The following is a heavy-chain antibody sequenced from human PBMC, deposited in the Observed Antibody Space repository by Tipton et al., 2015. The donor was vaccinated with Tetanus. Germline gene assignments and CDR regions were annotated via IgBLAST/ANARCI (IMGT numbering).Heavy chain of an antibody. CDR2: ISGSGGST. J-gene: IGHJ5*02. CDR3: AKTYCSGGSCFSIAA. CDR1: GFTFSSHA. Sequence: SLRLSCAASGFTFSSHAMSWVRQAPGKGLECVSGISGSGGSTYYAYSVKGRFTISRDNSKNTLYLQMNSLRAEDTAVYYCAKTYCSGGSCFSIAAWGQATLVTVSS. V-gene: IGHV3-23*01. D-gene: IGHD2-15*01.